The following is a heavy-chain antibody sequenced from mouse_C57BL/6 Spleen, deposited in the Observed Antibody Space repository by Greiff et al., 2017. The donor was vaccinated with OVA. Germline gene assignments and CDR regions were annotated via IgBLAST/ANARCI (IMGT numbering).Heavy chain of an antibody. CDR3: AWGDSNYVFAY. J-gene: IGHJ3*01. D-gene: IGHD2-5*01. CDR1: GYAFSSSW. Sequence: QVQLQQSGPELVKPGASVKISCKASGYAFSSSWMNWVKQRPGKGLEWIGRIYPGDGDTNYNGKFKGKATLTADKSSSTAYMQLSSLTSEDSAVYFCAWGDSNYVFAYWGQGTLVTVSA. CDR2: IYPGDGDT. V-gene: IGHV1-82*01.